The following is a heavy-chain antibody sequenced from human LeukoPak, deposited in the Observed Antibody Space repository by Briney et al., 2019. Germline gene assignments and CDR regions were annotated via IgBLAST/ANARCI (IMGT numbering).Heavy chain of an antibody. D-gene: IGHD6-19*01. CDR3: ARKGSSGWYMGYFDY. CDR1: GFTFSSYE. CDR2: IRGSATLI. V-gene: IGHV3-48*03. J-gene: IGHJ4*02. Sequence: PGGSLRLSCAASGFTFSSYEMNWVRQAPGKGLGWVSYIRGSATLIYYAESVEGRFTISRDNAKNSLYLQMNSLRAEDTAVYYCARKGSSGWYMGYFDYWGQGTLVTVSS.